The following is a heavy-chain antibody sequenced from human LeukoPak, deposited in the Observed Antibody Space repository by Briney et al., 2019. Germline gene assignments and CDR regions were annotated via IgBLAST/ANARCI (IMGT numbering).Heavy chain of an antibody. CDR3: ARVQGYCSSTSCFHPWFDP. Sequence: PSETLSLTCTVSGGSISSYYWSWIRQPPGKGLEWIGYIYYSGSTNYNPSLKSRVTISVDKSKNQFSLKLSSVTAADTAVYYCARVQGYCSSTSCFHPWFDPWGQGTLVTVSS. J-gene: IGHJ5*02. CDR1: GGSISSYY. D-gene: IGHD2-2*01. V-gene: IGHV4-59*01. CDR2: IYYSGST.